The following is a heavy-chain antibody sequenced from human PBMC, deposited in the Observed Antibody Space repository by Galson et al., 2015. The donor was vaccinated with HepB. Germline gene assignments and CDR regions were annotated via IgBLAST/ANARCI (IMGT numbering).Heavy chain of an antibody. D-gene: IGHD4-17*01. Sequence: SLRLSCAASGFTFSSYGMHWVRQAPGKGLERVAVISYDGSNKYYADSVKGRFTISRDNSKNTLYLQMNSLRAEDTAVYYCAKVWTVTNDAFDIWGQGTMVTVSS. V-gene: IGHV3-30*18. CDR2: ISYDGSNK. CDR1: GFTFSSYG. J-gene: IGHJ3*02. CDR3: AKVWTVTNDAFDI.